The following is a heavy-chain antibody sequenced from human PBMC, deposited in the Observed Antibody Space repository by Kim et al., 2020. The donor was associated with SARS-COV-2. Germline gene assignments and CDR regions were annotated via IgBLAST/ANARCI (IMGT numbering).Heavy chain of an antibody. D-gene: IGHD3-3*01. CDR3: AKASITIFGVVIPYYDY. Sequence: VKGRFTISRDNAKNSLYLQMNSLRAEDTALYYCAKASITIFGVVIPYYDYWGQGTLVTVSS. J-gene: IGHJ4*02. V-gene: IGHV3-9*01.